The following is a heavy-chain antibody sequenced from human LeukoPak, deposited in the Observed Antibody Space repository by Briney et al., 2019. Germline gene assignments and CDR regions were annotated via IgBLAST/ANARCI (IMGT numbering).Heavy chain of an antibody. V-gene: IGHV3-23*01. J-gene: IGHJ4*02. D-gene: IGHD3-9*01. CDR1: GFTFSSYA. CDR3: AKFVWSYYDILTGYDY. Sequence: GGSLRLSCAASGFTFSSYAMSWVRQAPGKGLEWVSAISGSGGSTYYADSVKGRFTISRDNSKNTLYLQMNSLRAEDTAVYYCAKFVWSYYDILTGYDYWGQGTLVTVSS. CDR2: ISGSGGST.